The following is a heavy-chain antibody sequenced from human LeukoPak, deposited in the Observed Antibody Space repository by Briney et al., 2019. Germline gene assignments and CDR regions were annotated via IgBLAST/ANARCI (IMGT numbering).Heavy chain of an antibody. CDR3: ARSSGYDILTGYSNYFFDL. V-gene: IGHV4-59*08. Sequence: PSETLSLTCTVSGGSINLYYWSWIRQSPGKGLEWIGYIYYSGSTNYNPSLKSRVTISVDTSKDQFSLKLSSVTAADTAVYYCARSSGYDILTGYSNYFFDLWGRGTLVTVSS. CDR2: IYYSGST. CDR1: GGSINLYY. J-gene: IGHJ2*01. D-gene: IGHD3-9*01.